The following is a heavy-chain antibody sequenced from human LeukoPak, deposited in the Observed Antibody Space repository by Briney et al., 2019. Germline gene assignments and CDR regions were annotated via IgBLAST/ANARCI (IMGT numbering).Heavy chain of an antibody. CDR3: AKDGYCSSTSCYPNHFDL. CDR1: GFTFSTYN. V-gene: IGHV3-66*02. J-gene: IGHJ4*02. CDR2: SGSGGST. D-gene: IGHD2-2*03. Sequence: GGSLRLSCAASGFTFSTYNMNWVRQAPGKGLEWVSGSGSGGSTHYADSVKGRFTISRDNSKNTLDLQMNSLRAEDTAVYYCAKDGYCSSTSCYPNHFDLWGQGTLVTVSS.